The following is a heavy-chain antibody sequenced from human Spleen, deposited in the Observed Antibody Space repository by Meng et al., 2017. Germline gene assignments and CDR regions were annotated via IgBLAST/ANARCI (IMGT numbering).Heavy chain of an antibody. CDR2: IDPKSGDT. CDR1: GYNFPDYY. CDR3: ARDEDISAAGKLFGDY. D-gene: IGHD6-25*01. J-gene: IGHJ4*02. Sequence: QGQLVQSGAEVKKPGASVKVSCKASGYNFPDYYIHWVRRAPGQGLEWMGRIDPKSGDTHYAQKFQARVTMTGDTSISAAYMELSGLTSDDTAMYYCARDEDISAAGKLFGDYWGQGTLVTVSS. V-gene: IGHV1-2*06.